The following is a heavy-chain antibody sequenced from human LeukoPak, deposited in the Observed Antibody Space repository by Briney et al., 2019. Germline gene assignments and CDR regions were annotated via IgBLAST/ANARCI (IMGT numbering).Heavy chain of an antibody. V-gene: IGHV4-34*01. CDR2: INHSGST. J-gene: IGHJ4*02. D-gene: IGHD3-16*02. CDR3: ARGRLNYYDYVWGSYRSHYFDY. CDR1: GGSFSGYY. Sequence: PSETLSLTCAVYGGSFSGYYWSWIRQPPGKGLEWIGEINHSGSTNYNPSLKSRVTISVDTSKNQFSLKLSSVTAADTAVYYCARGRLNYYDYVWGSYRSHYFDYWGQGTLVTVSP.